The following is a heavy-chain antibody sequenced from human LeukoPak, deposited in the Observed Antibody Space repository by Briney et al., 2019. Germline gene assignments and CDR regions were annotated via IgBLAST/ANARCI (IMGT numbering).Heavy chain of an antibody. CDR2: IKQDGSEK. V-gene: IGHV3-7*02. CDR3: ARGLYTNGWYYFDY. CDR1: GFTFSGYW. Sequence: GGSLRLSCAAFGFTFSGYWMTWVRQAPGKGLEWVANIKQDGSEKYYVDSVKGRFTISRDNAKNSLYLQMNSLRADDTAVYYCARGLYTNGWYYFDYWGQGTLVTVSS. J-gene: IGHJ4*02. D-gene: IGHD6-19*01.